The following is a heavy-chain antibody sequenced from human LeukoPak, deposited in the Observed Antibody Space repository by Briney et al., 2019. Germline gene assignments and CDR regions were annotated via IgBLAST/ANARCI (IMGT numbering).Heavy chain of an antibody. CDR2: INAGNGNT. Sequence: ASVKVSYKASGYTFTSYAMHWVRQAPGQRLEWMGWINAGNGNTKYSQKFQGRVTITRDTSASTAYMELSRLRSDDTAVYYCARDRGGRGATRNFDYWGQGTLVTVSS. CDR1: GYTFTSYA. D-gene: IGHD1-26*01. CDR3: ARDRGGRGATRNFDY. V-gene: IGHV1-3*01. J-gene: IGHJ4*02.